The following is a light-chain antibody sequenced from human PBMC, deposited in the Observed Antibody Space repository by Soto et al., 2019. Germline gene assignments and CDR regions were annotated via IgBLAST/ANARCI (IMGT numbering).Light chain of an antibody. CDR3: QQYSPSPYYT. CDR2: GAS. J-gene: IGKJ2*01. Sequence: EIVLTQSPGTLSLSPGERATLSCRASQSVSSSYFAWYQQKPGQAPRLLIYGASSRSTGVPDRFSGSGSGTDFTLNSSRLEPEDLAVYYCQQYSPSPYYTFGQGTKLGSK. V-gene: IGKV3-20*01. CDR1: QSVSSSY.